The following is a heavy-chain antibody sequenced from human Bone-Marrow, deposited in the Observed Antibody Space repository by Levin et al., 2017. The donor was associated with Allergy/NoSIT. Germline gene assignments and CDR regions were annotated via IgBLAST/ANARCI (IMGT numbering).Heavy chain of an antibody. D-gene: IGHD6-13*01. J-gene: IGHJ6*02. CDR1: GFTFNNYA. CDR2: VAAGGYTT. Sequence: GGSLRLSCAASGFTFNNYAMSWVRQAPGKGLEWVSAVAAGGYTTFYADSVQGRFTISRDNSKNTLYLQMNSLRAEDTAVYYCAKSSGGSSWNEGYYGMDVWGQGTTVTVSS. CDR3: AKSSGGSSWNEGYYGMDV. V-gene: IGHV3-23*01.